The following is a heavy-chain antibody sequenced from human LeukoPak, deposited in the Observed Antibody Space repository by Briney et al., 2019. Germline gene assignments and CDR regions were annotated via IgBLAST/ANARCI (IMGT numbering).Heavy chain of an antibody. J-gene: IGHJ4*02. D-gene: IGHD5-12*01. CDR2: IYYSGST. V-gene: IGHV4-59*01. CDR1: GGSISSYY. Sequence: SETLSLTCTVSGGSISSYYWSWIRQPPGKGLEWIGYIYYSGSTNYNPSLKSRVTISVDTSKNQFSLKLSSVTAADTAVYYCGRGAATLATLFDYWGRGTLVSVSS. CDR3: GRGAATLATLFDY.